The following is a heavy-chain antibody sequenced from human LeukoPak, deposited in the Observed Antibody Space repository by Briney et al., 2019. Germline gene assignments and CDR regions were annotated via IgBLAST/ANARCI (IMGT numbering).Heavy chain of an antibody. J-gene: IGHJ4*02. Sequence: GASVKVSCKASGYTFIAYYIHWVRQAPGQGLEWMGIINPSGGSTTYAQDFQGRVTMTRDTSTSAVYMELSSLGSEDTAVHYCARGGSLAVAPHLYYFDYWGQGTLVTVSS. CDR2: INPSGGST. D-gene: IGHD6-19*01. CDR3: ARGGSLAVAPHLYYFDY. V-gene: IGHV1-46*01. CDR1: GYTFIAYY.